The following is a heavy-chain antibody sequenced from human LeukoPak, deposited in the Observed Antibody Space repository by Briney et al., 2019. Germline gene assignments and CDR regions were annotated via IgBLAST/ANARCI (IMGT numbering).Heavy chain of an antibody. CDR2: INPNSGGT. CDR3: ARDFRTYYYGSGSYYNVAFGI. CDR1: GYTLTGYY. J-gene: IGHJ3*02. V-gene: IGHV1-2*02. Sequence: VASVKVSSKASGYTLTGYYMHWVRQAPGQGLEWMGWINPNSGGTNYAQKFQGRVTMTRDTSISTAYMELSRLRSDDTAVYYCARDFRTYYYGSGSYYNVAFGIWGQGTMVTVSS. D-gene: IGHD3-10*01.